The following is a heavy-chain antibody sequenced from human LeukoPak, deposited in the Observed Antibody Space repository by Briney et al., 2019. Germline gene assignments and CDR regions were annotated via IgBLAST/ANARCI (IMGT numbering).Heavy chain of an antibody. CDR1: GFTFSSYG. D-gene: IGHD6-13*01. V-gene: IGHV3-23*01. Sequence: PGGSLRLSCAASGFTFSSYGMSWVRQAPGKGLEWVSAISGSGGSTYYADSVKGRFTISRDNSKNTLYLQMNSLRAEDTAVYYCAKAPPSYSSRESPFDYWGQGTLVTVSS. J-gene: IGHJ4*02. CDR3: AKAPPSYSSRESPFDY. CDR2: ISGSGGST.